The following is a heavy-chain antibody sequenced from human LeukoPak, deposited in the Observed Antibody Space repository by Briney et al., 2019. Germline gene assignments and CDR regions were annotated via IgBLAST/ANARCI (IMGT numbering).Heavy chain of an antibody. Sequence: GGSLRLSCAASGFTFSSYSMNWVRQAPGKGLEWVSSISSSSSYIYYADSVKGRFTISRDNAKNSLYLQMNSLRAEDTAVYYCARERMDYYGMDVWGQGTTVTASS. D-gene: IGHD2-8*01. CDR2: ISSSSSYI. J-gene: IGHJ6*02. CDR3: ARERMDYYGMDV. V-gene: IGHV3-21*01. CDR1: GFTFSSYS.